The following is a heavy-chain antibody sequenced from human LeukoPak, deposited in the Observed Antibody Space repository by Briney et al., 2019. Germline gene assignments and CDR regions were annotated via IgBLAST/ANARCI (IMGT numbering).Heavy chain of an antibody. CDR2: ISSSSSYI. J-gene: IGHJ4*02. V-gene: IGHV3-21*04. CDR1: GFTFSTYS. CDR3: ATAGWGGGLPAAILFDY. D-gene: IGHD2-2*02. Sequence: GGSLRLSCAASGFTFSTYSINWVRQAPGKGLEWVSSISSSSSYIYYADSVKGRFTISRDNSKNTLYLQMNSLRAEDTAVYYCATAGWGGGLPAAILFDYWGQGTLVTVSS.